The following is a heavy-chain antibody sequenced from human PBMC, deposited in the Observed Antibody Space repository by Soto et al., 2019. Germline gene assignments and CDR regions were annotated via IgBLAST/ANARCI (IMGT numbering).Heavy chain of an antibody. J-gene: IGHJ3*01. V-gene: IGHV4-31*03. CDR3: ARSAQWDGFDP. CDR1: AGSISTINYY. Sequence: QVQLQESGPGLVRPSQTLSLTCTVSAGSISTINYYWSWIRQHPGKGLEWIGYISYSGSTFYHSSLKSRVTISLDTSKKQFSLTLTSVTPADTAVYYCARSAQWDGFDPWGQGTMVTVSS. CDR2: ISYSGST. D-gene: IGHD2-8*01.